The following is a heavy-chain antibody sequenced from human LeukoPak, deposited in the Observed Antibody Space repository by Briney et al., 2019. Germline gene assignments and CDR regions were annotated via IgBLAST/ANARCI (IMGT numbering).Heavy chain of an antibody. D-gene: IGHD6-19*01. CDR3: AFQWLVKRIAYYFDY. Sequence: GGSLRLSCAASGFTFSSYAMSWVRQAPGKGLEWVSTISDNGGTTYYADPVKGRFTISRDNSKNTLYLQMNSLRAEDTAIYYCAFQWLVKRIAYYFDYWGRGTLVTVSS. CDR2: ISDNGGTT. V-gene: IGHV3-23*01. CDR1: GFTFSSYA. J-gene: IGHJ4*02.